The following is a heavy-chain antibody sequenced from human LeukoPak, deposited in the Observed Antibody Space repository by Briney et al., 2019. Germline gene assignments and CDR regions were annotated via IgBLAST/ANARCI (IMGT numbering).Heavy chain of an antibody. CDR1: GFTFSSYA. D-gene: IGHD3-22*01. J-gene: IGHJ4*02. V-gene: IGHV3-64D*06. CDR2: ISSNGGST. CDR3: VVLSSGYFDY. Sequence: PGGSLGLSCSASGFTFSSYAMHWVRQAPGKGLEYVSAISSNGGSTYYADSVKGRFTISRDNSKNTLYLQMSSLRAEDTAVYYCVVLSSGYFDYWGQGTLVTVSS.